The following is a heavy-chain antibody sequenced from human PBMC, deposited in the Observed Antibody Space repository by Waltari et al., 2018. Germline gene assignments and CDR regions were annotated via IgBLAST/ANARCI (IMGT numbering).Heavy chain of an antibody. Sequence: QVQLQESGPGLVKPSQTLSLTCTVSGGPISSGSYYWSWIRQPAGKGLEWIGRIYTSGSTNYNPSLKSRVTISVDTSKNQFSLKLSSVTAADTAVYYCARDPDLNWFDPWGQGTLVTVSS. J-gene: IGHJ5*02. V-gene: IGHV4-61*02. CDR2: IYTSGST. CDR1: GGPISSGSYY. CDR3: ARDPDLNWFDP.